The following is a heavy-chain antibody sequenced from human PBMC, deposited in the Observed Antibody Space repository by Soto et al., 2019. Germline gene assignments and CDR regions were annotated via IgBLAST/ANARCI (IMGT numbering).Heavy chain of an antibody. CDR2: ISYSGST. Sequence: QVQLQESGPGLVKPSQTLSLTCTVSGGSISSGGYFWTWIRQHPGKGLEWIGFISYSGSTYYNPSPKSRVTVPLEPPKDQVAVELSPVTVAATAVYNCEIAGATPYNCDAMGVCAQGTTSTVSS. CDR3: EIAGATPYNCDAMGV. J-gene: IGHJ6*02. CDR1: GGSISSGGYF. D-gene: IGHD1-1*01. V-gene: IGHV4-31*03.